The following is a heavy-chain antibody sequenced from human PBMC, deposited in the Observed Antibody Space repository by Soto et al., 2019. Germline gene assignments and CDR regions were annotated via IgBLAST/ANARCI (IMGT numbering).Heavy chain of an antibody. CDR2: IIPIFGTA. D-gene: IGHD5-12*01. CDR3: ARNGQTYDYYFFDN. Sequence: SVKVSCKASGGTFSSYAISWVRQAPGQGLEWMGGIIPIFGTANYAQKFQGRVTITADESTSTAYMELNSLISEDTAVYYCARNGQTYDYYFFDNWGQGTLVTVSS. V-gene: IGHV1-69*13. J-gene: IGHJ4*02. CDR1: GGTFSSYA.